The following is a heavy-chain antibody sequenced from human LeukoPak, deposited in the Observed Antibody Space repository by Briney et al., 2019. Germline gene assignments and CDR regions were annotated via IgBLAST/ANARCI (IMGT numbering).Heavy chain of an antibody. J-gene: IGHJ4*02. CDR2: IYSGGST. CDR3: ARAEAGYYYN. V-gene: IGHV3-66*01. D-gene: IGHD3-22*01. Sequence: GGSQRLSCAASGFTVSNNHMSWVRQAPGKGLEWVSVIYSGGSTYYTDSVKGRFTISRDNSKNTLYLQMNGLRVEDTAVYYCARAEAGYYYNWGQGTLVTVSS. CDR1: GFTVSNNH.